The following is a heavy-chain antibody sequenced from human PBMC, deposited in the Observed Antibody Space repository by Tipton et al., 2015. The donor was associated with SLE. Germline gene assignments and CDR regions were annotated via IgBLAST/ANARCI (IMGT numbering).Heavy chain of an antibody. CDR3: TTDQSGWYDY. Sequence: SLRLSCAASGFTFSGSAMHWVRQASGKGLEWVGRIRSKANSYATAYAASVKGRFTISRDDSKNTAYLQMNSLKTEDTAVYYCTTDQSGWYDYWGQGTLVTVSS. CDR1: GFTFSGSA. CDR2: IRSKANSYAT. D-gene: IGHD6-19*01. V-gene: IGHV3-73*01. J-gene: IGHJ4*02.